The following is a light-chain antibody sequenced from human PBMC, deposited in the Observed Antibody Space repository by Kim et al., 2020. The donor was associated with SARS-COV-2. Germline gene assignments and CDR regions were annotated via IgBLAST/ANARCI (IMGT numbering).Light chain of an antibody. CDR3: QQSYGSPPT. CDR2: AAS. CDR1: QNISSN. Sequence: SASVGDSVTIICRASQNISSNLNWYQQKSEKAPKLLIYAASNLPSGVPPRFTGSGSGTHFTLTIDSLQPEDFATYSCQQSYGSPPTFGQGTKLEIK. J-gene: IGKJ2*01. V-gene: IGKV1-39*01.